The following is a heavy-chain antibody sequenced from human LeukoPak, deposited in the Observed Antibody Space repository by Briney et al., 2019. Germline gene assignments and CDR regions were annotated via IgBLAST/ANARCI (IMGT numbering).Heavy chain of an antibody. CDR1: GFTFSSYG. CDR3: SKVRSLRFLEWLSAYYYYYGMDV. J-gene: IGHJ6*02. D-gene: IGHD3-3*01. Sequence: GGSLRLSCAASGFTFSSYGMHWVRQAPGKGLEWVAVISYDGRNKYYADSVKGRFTISRDNSKNTLYLQMNSLRAEDTAVYYCSKVRSLRFLEWLSAYYYYYGMDVWGQGTTVTVSS. CDR2: ISYDGRNK. V-gene: IGHV3-30*18.